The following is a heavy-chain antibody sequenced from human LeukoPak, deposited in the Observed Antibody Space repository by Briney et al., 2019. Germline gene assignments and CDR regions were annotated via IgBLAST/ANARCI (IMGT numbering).Heavy chain of an antibody. J-gene: IGHJ4*02. CDR1: GFTFSSYG. V-gene: IGHV3-30*02. Sequence: PGGSLRLSCAASGFTFSSYGMHWVRQAPGMGLEWVAFIRYDGSNKYYADSVKGRFTISRDSSKNTLYLQMNSLRAEDTAVYYCAKDHGSGWLYYFDYWGQGTLVTVSS. CDR2: IRYDGSNK. CDR3: AKDHGSGWLYYFDY. D-gene: IGHD6-19*01.